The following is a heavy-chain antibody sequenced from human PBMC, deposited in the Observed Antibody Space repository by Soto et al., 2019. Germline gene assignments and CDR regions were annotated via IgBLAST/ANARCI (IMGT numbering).Heavy chain of an antibody. D-gene: IGHD3-10*01. CDR3: ARLGEEGRGVIDYYGMDV. Sequence: PSETLSLTCTVSGVSISSGDYYWSWIRQPPGKGLEWIGYIYYSDSTYSNPSLKSRVTISVDTSKNQFSLKLSSVTAADTAVYYCARLGEEGRGVIDYYGMDVWGQGTTVTVSS. V-gene: IGHV4-30-4*01. J-gene: IGHJ6*02. CDR1: GVSISSGDYY. CDR2: IYYSDST.